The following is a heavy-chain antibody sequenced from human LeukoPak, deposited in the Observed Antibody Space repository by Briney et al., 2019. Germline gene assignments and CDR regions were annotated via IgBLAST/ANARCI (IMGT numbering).Heavy chain of an antibody. V-gene: IGHV3-21*01. D-gene: IGHD3-9*01. CDR1: GFTFSSYT. CDR2: ISSSSTNI. Sequence: KPGGSLRLSCAASGFTFSSYTMNWVRRAPGKGLEWVSSISSSSTNIYYADSVKGRFTISRDNAKNSLYLQMNSLRAEDTAVYYCARDVRYFTYWGQGTLVTVSS. J-gene: IGHJ4*02. CDR3: ARDVRYFTY.